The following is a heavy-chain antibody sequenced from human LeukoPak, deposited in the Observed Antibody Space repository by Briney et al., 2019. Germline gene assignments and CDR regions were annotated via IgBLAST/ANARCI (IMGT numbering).Heavy chain of an antibody. CDR1: GFTFSSYW. J-gene: IGHJ1*01. Sequence: GGSLRLSCAASGFTFSSYWMSWVRQAPGKGLEWVANIKQDGSEKYYVDSMKGRFTISRDNAKNSLYLQMNSLRAEDTAVYYCARKQYCSSTSCYIAEYFQHWGQGTLVTVSS. CDR2: IKQDGSEK. V-gene: IGHV3-7*03. CDR3: ARKQYCSSTSCYIAEYFQH. D-gene: IGHD2-2*02.